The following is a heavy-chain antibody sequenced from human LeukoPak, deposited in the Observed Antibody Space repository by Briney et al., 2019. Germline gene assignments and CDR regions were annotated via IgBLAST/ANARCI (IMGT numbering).Heavy chain of an antibody. Sequence: GGSLRLSCAASGFTFSSYSMNWVRQAPGKGLERVSYISSSSSTIYYADSVKGRFTISRDNAKNTLFLQMNSLRDEDTTVYYCAKGGPTIFGTPDPWGQGTLVTVSS. V-gene: IGHV3-48*02. CDR2: ISSSSSTI. D-gene: IGHD3-3*01. J-gene: IGHJ5*02. CDR1: GFTFSSYS. CDR3: AKGGPTIFGTPDP.